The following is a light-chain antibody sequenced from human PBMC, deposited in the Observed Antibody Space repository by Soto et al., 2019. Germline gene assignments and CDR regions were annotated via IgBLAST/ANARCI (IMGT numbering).Light chain of an antibody. CDR2: DVS. CDR1: SSDFGGYNY. J-gene: IGLJ1*01. V-gene: IGLV2-11*01. CDR3: CSYAGTFYV. Sequence: QSALTQPRSVSGSPGQSVTISCTGTSSDFGGYNYVSWYQHHPGKAPKLMIYDVSERPSGVPDRFSGSKSGNMASLTISGLQAEDEADYYCCSYAGTFYVFGTGTKVTVL.